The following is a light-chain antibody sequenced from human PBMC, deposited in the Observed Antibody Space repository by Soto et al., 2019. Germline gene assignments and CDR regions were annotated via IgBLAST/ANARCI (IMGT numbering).Light chain of an antibody. Sequence: DIQMTQSPSSLSASVGDRVTITCRASQNINNFLNWYQYKPGKAPKLLIYTASSLQSGVPSRFSGSGSGTDFTLTISSLQPEDFATYHCQQSTGAPWTFGQGTKVDIK. CDR3: QQSTGAPWT. J-gene: IGKJ1*01. V-gene: IGKV1-39*01. CDR1: QNINNF. CDR2: TAS.